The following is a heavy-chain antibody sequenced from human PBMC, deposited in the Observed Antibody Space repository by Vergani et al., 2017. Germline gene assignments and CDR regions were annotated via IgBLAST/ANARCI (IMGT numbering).Heavy chain of an antibody. CDR3: ARDIAVVVAAEDYYYGMDV. D-gene: IGHD2-15*01. CDR2: ISGSGGST. V-gene: IGHV3-23*01. CDR1: GFTFSSYA. J-gene: IGHJ6*02. Sequence: EVQLLESGGGLVQPGGSLRLSCAASGFTFSSYAMSWVRQAPGKGLEWVSAISGSGGSTYYADSVKGRFTISRDNSKNTLYLQMNSLRAEDTAVYYCARDIAVVVAAEDYYYGMDVWGQGTTVTVSS.